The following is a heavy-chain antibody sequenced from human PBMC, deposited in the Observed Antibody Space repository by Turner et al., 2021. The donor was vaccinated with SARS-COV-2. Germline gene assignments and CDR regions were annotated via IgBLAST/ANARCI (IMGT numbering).Heavy chain of an antibody. D-gene: IGHD1-26*01. CDR2: ISGSGGST. CDR1: GFTFSTSA. Sequence: EVQLLESGGGLLQPGGSLRLSCAASGFTFSTSAMTWVRQGPGKGLEWFSGISGSGGSTYYADPVKGRFTISRDNSKNTLFLQMNSLRAGDTAVYYCATGRRENYFNYWGQGTLVTVSS. J-gene: IGHJ4*02. V-gene: IGHV3-23*01. CDR3: ATGRRENYFNY.